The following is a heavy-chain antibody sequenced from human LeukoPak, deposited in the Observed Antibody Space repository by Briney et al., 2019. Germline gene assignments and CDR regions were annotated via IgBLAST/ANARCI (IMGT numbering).Heavy chain of an antibody. CDR2: IKQDGSEK. V-gene: IGHV3-7*03. CDR1: GFTFSSYW. CDR3: ARKAYGLDV. J-gene: IGHJ6*04. Sequence: GGSLRLSCAPSGFTFSSYWMSWVRQAPGKGLEWVANIKQDGSEKYYVDSVKGRFTISRDKAKNSLYLQMNSLRAEDTAVYYCARKAYGLDVWGKGTTVTVSS.